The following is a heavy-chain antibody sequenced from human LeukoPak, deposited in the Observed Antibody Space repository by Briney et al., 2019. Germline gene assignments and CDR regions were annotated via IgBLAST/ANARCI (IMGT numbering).Heavy chain of an antibody. J-gene: IGHJ4*02. Sequence: HPGGSLRLSCAASGFTVSSNYMSWVRQAPGKGLEWVSIIYSGGSTYYADSVKGRFTISRDNSKNTLYLQMNSLRAEDTAVYYCARATVTTGGPLDYWGQGTLVTVSS. CDR1: GFTVSSNY. CDR3: ARATVTTGGPLDY. V-gene: IGHV3-66*01. D-gene: IGHD4-17*01. CDR2: IYSGGST.